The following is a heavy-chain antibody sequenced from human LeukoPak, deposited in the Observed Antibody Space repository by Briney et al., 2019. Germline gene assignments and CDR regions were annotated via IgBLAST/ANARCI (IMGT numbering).Heavy chain of an antibody. D-gene: IGHD6-19*01. V-gene: IGHV4-39*01. J-gene: IGHJ4*02. Sequence: PSETLSLTCTVSGGSVSSSNYYWGWVRQPPGKGLEWIGSIYYTGSTYYNPSLKSRVAISVDTSKNQFSLNLRSLTAADSAVYYCARRIQGGSGWTFDYWGQGTLVTVSS. CDR3: ARRIQGGSGWTFDY. CDR1: GGSVSSSNYY. CDR2: IYYTGST.